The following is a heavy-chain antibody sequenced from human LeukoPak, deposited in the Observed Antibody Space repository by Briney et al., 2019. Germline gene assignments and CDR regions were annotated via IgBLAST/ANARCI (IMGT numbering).Heavy chain of an antibody. V-gene: IGHV4-34*01. CDR2: INHSGST. Sequence: SETLSLTCAVYGGSFSGDYWSWIRQPPGKGLEWIGEINHSGSTSYNPSLKSRVTISVDTSKNQFSLKLSSVTAADTAVYYCATGAGDFDHWGQGILVTVSS. CDR1: GGSFSGDY. J-gene: IGHJ4*02. CDR3: ATGAGDFDH. D-gene: IGHD1-14*01.